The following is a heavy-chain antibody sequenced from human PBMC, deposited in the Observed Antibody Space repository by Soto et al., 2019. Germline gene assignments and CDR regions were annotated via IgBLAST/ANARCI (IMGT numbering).Heavy chain of an antibody. D-gene: IGHD3-22*01. V-gene: IGHV4-39*01. CDR2: IYYSGST. J-gene: IGHJ4*02. CDR3: ARKYYYDSSGYN. CDR1: GGSISSSSYY. Sequence: QLQLQESGPGLVKPSETLSLTCTVSGGSISSSSYYWGWIRQPPGKGLEWIGSIYYSGSTYYNPSLKRRVTISVDTSKNQFSLKLSSVTAADTAVYYCARKYYYDSSGYNWGQGTLVTVSS.